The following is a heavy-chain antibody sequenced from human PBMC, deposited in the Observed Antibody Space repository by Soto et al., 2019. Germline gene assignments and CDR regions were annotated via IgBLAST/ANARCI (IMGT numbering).Heavy chain of an antibody. V-gene: IGHV3-53*01. J-gene: IGHJ6*02. Sequence: EVQLVESGGGLIQPGGSLRLSCAASGFTVKNYQMNWVRQAPGKGLEWVSVIYSGGVTYYPDSVKGRFTIIRDTSKNTVYLQMNSLRADDTAMYYCARDPSTTGYYGLDVWGQGTTVTVSS. CDR3: ARDPSTTGYYGLDV. CDR2: IYSGGVT. CDR1: GFTVKNYQ.